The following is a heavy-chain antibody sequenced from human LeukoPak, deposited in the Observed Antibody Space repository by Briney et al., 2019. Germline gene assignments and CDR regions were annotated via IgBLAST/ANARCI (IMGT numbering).Heavy chain of an antibody. Sequence: ASVKVSCKASGYTFTSYGISWVRQAPGQGLEWMGWNSAYNGNTNYAQKLQGRVTMTTDTSTSTAYMELRSLRSDDTAVYYCARDHPTYYDFWSGYYEGGFDYWGQGTLVTVSS. CDR2: NSAYNGNT. V-gene: IGHV1-18*01. J-gene: IGHJ4*02. CDR1: GYTFTSYG. D-gene: IGHD3-3*01. CDR3: ARDHPTYYDFWSGYYEGGFDY.